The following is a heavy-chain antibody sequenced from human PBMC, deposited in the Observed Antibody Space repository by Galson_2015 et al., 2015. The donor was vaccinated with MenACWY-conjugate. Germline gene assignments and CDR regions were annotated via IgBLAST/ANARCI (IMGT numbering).Heavy chain of an antibody. D-gene: IGHD6-19*01. CDR3: AKSAEYSSGWHAIEY. J-gene: IGHJ4*02. V-gene: IGHV3-9*01. CDR2: ISWDSGSI. Sequence: SLRLSCAGSGFTFDDKDMHWVRQAPGKGLEWVSGISWDSGSIDYADSVKGRFTISRDNAKNSLYLQISSLRAEDTALYYCAKSAEYSSGWHAIEYWGQGTLVTVSS. CDR1: GFTFDDKD.